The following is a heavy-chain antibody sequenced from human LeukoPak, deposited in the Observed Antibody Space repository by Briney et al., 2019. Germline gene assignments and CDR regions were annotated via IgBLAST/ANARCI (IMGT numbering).Heavy chain of an antibody. Sequence: ASVKDSCKASGYTLTFYHMHWARQPPGQGVDWMGIIRPSGGSPDYAQKFQGRVTMTTDTSTSTVYMELSRLRSEDTAVYYCARGERSGSFDYWGQGTLVTVSS. V-gene: IGHV1-46*01. CDR3: ARGERSGSFDY. J-gene: IGHJ4*02. CDR1: GYTLTFYH. D-gene: IGHD1-1*01. CDR2: IRPSGGSP.